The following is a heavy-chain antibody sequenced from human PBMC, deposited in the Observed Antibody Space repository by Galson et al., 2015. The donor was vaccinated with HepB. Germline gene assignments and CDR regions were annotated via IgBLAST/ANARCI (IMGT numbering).Heavy chain of an antibody. CDR1: EFTVSSNY. V-gene: IGHV3-66*02. CDR2: ISSGTTT. CDR3: AIMTAGTYADY. D-gene: IGHD2-21*02. Sequence: SLRLSCAASEFTVSSNYMSWVRQTPGKGLEWVSSISSGTTTYYADSVKGRFTISRDNFTNTLFLQLDSLTSEDTAVYYCAIMTAGTYADYRGQVTLFTVSS. J-gene: IGHJ4*02.